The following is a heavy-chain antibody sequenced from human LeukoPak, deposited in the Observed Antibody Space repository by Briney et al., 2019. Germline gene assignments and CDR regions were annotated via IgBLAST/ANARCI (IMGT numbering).Heavy chain of an antibody. CDR1: GGTFSIYA. J-gene: IGHJ6*04. V-gene: IGHV1-69*13. Sequence: GASVKVSFKASGGTFSIYAISWVRQAPGQGLEWMGGIIPIFGTANYAQKFQGRVTITADESTSTAYMELSSLRSEDTAVYYCAIIPAAMPRYYYYGMDVWGKGTTVTVSS. CDR2: IIPIFGTA. CDR3: AIIPAAMPRYYYYGMDV. D-gene: IGHD2-2*01.